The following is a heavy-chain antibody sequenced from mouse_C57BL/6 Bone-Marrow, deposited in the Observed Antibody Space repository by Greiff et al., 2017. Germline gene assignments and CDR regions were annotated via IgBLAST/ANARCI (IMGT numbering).Heavy chain of an antibody. D-gene: IGHD2-4*01. J-gene: IGHJ4*01. CDR2: ISSGSSNI. CDR3: ARSYYDYAYAIDY. CDR1: GFTFSDYG. V-gene: IGHV5-17*01. Sequence: EVKVVESGGGLVKPGGSLKLSCAASGFTFSDYGMHWVRQAPEKGLEWVAYISSGSSNIYYADTVKGRFTMSRDNAKNTLFLQMTSLRSEDTAMYYCARSYYDYAYAIDYWGKGTSVTVSS.